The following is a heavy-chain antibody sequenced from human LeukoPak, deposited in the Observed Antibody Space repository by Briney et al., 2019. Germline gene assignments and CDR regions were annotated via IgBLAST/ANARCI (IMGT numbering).Heavy chain of an antibody. V-gene: IGHV3-7*01. J-gene: IGHJ4*02. CDR3: ARPLGYCSGGSCYPFDY. CDR2: IKQDGSEK. Sequence: PGGSLRLSCAASGFTFRNYWMSWVRQAPGKGLEWVANIKQDGSEKYYVDSVKGRLTISIDNAKNSLYLQMNSLRAEDTAVYYCARPLGYCSGGSCYPFDYWGQGTLVTVSS. CDR1: GFTFRNYW. D-gene: IGHD2-15*01.